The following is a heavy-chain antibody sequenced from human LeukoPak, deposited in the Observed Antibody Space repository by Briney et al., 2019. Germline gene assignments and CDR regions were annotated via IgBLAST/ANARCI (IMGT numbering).Heavy chain of an antibody. CDR1: GFTFSRYA. Sequence: PGGSLRLSCATSGFTFSRYAMHWVRQAPGKGLEWVALISYDANIGSNKYYADSVKGRFTISRDNSKNTLYLQMNSLRAEDTAVYYCARDRRLRRLRDSPHYGMDVWGQGTTVTVSS. D-gene: IGHD4-17*01. V-gene: IGHV3-30-3*01. CDR3: ARDRRLRRLRDSPHYGMDV. CDR2: ISYDANIGSNK. J-gene: IGHJ6*02.